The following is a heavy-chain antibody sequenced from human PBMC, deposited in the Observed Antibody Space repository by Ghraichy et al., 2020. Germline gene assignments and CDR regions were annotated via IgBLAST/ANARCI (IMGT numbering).Heavy chain of an antibody. CDR1: GFTFSKYG. V-gene: IGHV3-30*18. Sequence: GGSLRLSCAASGFTFSKYGMNWVRQAPGKGLEWVAVISYDGSNKKYAESGRFTISRDNSKNTLFLQMNSLRAEDTAVYYCAKERDTSGYYSFRGDYYGMDVWGQGTTVTVSS. D-gene: IGHD3-22*01. J-gene: IGHJ6*02. CDR3: AKERDTSGYYSFRGDYYGMDV. CDR2: ISYDGSNK.